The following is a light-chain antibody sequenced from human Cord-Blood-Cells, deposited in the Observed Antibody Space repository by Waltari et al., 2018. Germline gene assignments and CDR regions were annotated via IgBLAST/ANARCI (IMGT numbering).Light chain of an antibody. J-gene: IGKJ1*01. CDR1: LSVLYSSNNKNY. CDR3: QQYYSTLWT. Sequence: DIVMTQSPDSLAVSLGERATINCKSSLSVLYSSNNKNYLAWYQQKPGQPPKLLIYWASTRESGVPDRFSGSGSGTDFTLTISSLQAEDVAVYYCQQYYSTLWTFGQGP. CDR2: WAS. V-gene: IGKV4-1*01.